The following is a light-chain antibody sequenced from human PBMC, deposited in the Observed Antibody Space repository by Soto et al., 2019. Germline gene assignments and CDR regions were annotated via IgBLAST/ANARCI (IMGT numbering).Light chain of an antibody. V-gene: IGLV4-69*01. CDR1: SAHSSYA. Sequence: QLVLTQSPSASASLGASVKLTCTLSSAHSSYAIAWHQQQPETGTRYLMMLNSDASHTTGVVNPDCFSSSSSGAERYLTIAIRPYDEAADYCCHIWGTGTYVVFGGGTKLTVL. CDR3: HIWGTGTYVV. CDR2: LNSDASH. J-gene: IGLJ2*01.